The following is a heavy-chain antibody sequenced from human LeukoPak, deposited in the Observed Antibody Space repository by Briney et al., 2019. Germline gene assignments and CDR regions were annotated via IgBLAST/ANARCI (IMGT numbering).Heavy chain of an antibody. J-gene: IGHJ5*02. V-gene: IGHV1-8*01. CDR1: GYTSTSYD. D-gene: IGHD3-10*01. Sequence: GASVKVSCKASGYTSTSYDINWVRQATGQGLEWMGWMNPNSGNIGYAQKFQGRVTMTRNTSISTAYMELSSLRSEDTAVYYCAREGTRNWFDPWGQGTLVTVSS. CDR2: MNPNSGNI. CDR3: AREGTRNWFDP.